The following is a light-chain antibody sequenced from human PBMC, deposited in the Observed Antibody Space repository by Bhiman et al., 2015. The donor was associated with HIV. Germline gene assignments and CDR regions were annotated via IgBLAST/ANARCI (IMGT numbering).Light chain of an antibody. V-gene: IGLV3-19*01. CDR2: GKN. CDR1: SSNVGINA. J-gene: IGLJ2*01. Sequence: SVLTQPPSASGTPGQRVTISCSGSSSNVGINAVSWYQQKPGQAPVLVIFGKNNRPSGIPDRFSASSSGNIASLTITGAQAEDEADYYCHSRDSSGYHVVFGGGTKLTVL. CDR3: HSRDSSGYHVV.